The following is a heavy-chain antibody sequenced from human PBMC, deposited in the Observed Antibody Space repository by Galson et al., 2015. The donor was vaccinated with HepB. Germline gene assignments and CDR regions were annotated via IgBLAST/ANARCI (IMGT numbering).Heavy chain of an antibody. CDR3: ARERRYGWFGDNY. Sequence: SETLSLTCAVHGGSFSGYYWSWIRQPPGKGLEWIGEINHSGSTNYNPSLKSRVTISVDTSKNQFSLKLSSVTAADTAVYYCARERRYGWFGDNYWGQGTLVTVSS. J-gene: IGHJ4*02. V-gene: IGHV4-34*01. D-gene: IGHD3-10*01. CDR2: INHSGST. CDR1: GGSFSGYY.